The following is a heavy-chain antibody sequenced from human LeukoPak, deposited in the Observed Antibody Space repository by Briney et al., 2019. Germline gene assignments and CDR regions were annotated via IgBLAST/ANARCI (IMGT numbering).Heavy chain of an antibody. CDR3: AREASMIVAYGMDV. V-gene: IGHV1-69*04. Sequence: GASVKVSCKASGGTFSSYAISWVRQAPGQGLEWMGRIIPILGIANYAQKFQGRVTITADKSTSTAYMELSSLRSEDTAVYYCAREASMIVAYGMDVWGQGTTVTVSS. CDR1: GGTFSSYA. D-gene: IGHD3-22*01. CDR2: IIPILGIA. J-gene: IGHJ6*02.